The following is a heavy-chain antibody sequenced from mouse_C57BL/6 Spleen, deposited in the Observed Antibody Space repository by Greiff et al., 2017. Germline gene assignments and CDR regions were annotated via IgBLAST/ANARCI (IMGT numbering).Heavy chain of an antibody. D-gene: IGHD1-1*01. J-gene: IGHJ3*01. CDR1: GYTFTSYW. CDR2: IDPSDSYT. V-gene: IGHV1-69*01. CDR3: ARWGTTEGFAA. Sequence: QVQLQQPGAELVMPAASVKLSCKASGYTFTSYWMHWVKQRPGQGLVWIGEIDPSDSYTNYNQKFKGKFTLTVDKSYSTAYMQLSSLTSEDSAVYYCARWGTTEGFAAWGPGTLVTVSA.